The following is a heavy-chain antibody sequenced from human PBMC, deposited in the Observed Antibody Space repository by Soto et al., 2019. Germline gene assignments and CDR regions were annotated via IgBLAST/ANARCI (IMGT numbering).Heavy chain of an antibody. Sequence: QVQLVQSGAEVKKPGASVKVSCKASGYTFTSYGISWVRQAPGQGLEWMGWISAYNGNTNYAQKLQGRVTMTTDTSTSTGYMELRSLRSDATAVYSCARDWAAAGPFDYWGQGTLVTVSS. V-gene: IGHV1-18*01. J-gene: IGHJ4*02. D-gene: IGHD6-13*01. CDR1: GYTFTSYG. CDR3: ARDWAAAGPFDY. CDR2: ISAYNGNT.